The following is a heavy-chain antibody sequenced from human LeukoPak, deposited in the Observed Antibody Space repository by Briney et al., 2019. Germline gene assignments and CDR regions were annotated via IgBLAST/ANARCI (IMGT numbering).Heavy chain of an antibody. Sequence: ASVSVSCKASGGTFSRYAISWVRQAPGQGLEWMGGIIPIFGTANYAQKFQGRVTITTDESTSTAYMELSSLRSEDTAVYYCARALAAAGTGNLFDYWGQGTLVTVSS. CDR2: IIPIFGTA. V-gene: IGHV1-69*05. D-gene: IGHD6-13*01. CDR3: ARALAAAGTGNLFDY. J-gene: IGHJ4*02. CDR1: GGTFSRYA.